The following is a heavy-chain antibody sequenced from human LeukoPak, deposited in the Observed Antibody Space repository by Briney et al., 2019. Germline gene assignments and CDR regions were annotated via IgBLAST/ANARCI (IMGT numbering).Heavy chain of an antibody. CDR1: GFTFSSYS. CDR3: ARDRAEMANNWFDP. D-gene: IGHD5-24*01. V-gene: IGHV3-48*01. J-gene: IGHJ5*02. CDR2: ISGSSSTI. Sequence: GGSLRLSRAASGFTFSSYSLNWVRQSPGKGLEWISYISGSSSTIYYADSVKGRFSISRDNAKRSLYLHMNSLRAEDTAVYYCARDRAEMANNWFDPWGQGTLVTVSS.